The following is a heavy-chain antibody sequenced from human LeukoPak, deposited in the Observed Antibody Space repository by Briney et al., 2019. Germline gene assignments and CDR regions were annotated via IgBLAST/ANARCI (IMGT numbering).Heavy chain of an antibody. J-gene: IGHJ4*02. Sequence: SETLSLTCTVSGGSISSSNYYWGWLRQPPGKGLEWIGSISYIGSTFYNPSLKSRVTVSVDTSKTQFSLKLSSVTAAHTAVYYCARRNDIAVAGGFDYWGQGTLVTVSS. CDR2: ISYIGST. CDR3: ARRNDIAVAGGFDY. D-gene: IGHD6-19*01. CDR1: GGSISSSNYY. V-gene: IGHV4-39*01.